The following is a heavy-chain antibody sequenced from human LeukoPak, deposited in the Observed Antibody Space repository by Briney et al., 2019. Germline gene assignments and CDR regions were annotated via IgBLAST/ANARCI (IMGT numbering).Heavy chain of an antibody. D-gene: IGHD3-10*01. CDR3: VKDGSGSYYTYYFDY. J-gene: IGHJ4*02. Sequence: GGSLRLSCAASGFTFSSYWMNWVRQVPGKGLVWVSRINTDGSTTNYADSVKGRFTISRDDSKNTLYLQMSSLRAEDTAVYYCVKDGSGSYYTYYFDYWGQGTLVTVSS. CDR2: INTDGSTT. CDR1: GFTFSSYW. V-gene: IGHV3-74*01.